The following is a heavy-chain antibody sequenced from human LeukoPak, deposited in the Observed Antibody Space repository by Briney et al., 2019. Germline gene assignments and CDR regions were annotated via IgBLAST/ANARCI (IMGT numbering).Heavy chain of an antibody. CDR2: IHHSGSRFERGST. J-gene: IGHJ1*01. D-gene: IGHD6-19*01. V-gene: IGHV4-38-2*01. Sequence: SETLSLACSVSGYSIANTYYWACIRQSPGKGLEGFGSIHHSGSRFERGSTHYNPSLRSRVTVSADTSKNQFSLTLSGVTAADTAVYFCARNVSGGFFNDWSPGTLVTVSS. CDR3: ARNVSGGFFND. CDR1: GYSIANTYY.